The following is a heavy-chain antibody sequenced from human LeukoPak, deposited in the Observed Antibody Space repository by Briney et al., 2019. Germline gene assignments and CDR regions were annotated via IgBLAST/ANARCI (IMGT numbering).Heavy chain of an antibody. D-gene: IGHD6-19*01. J-gene: IGHJ4*02. CDR2: ISSSSRFI. CDR1: GFTFNSYS. V-gene: IGHV3-21*01. Sequence: GGSLRLSCAASGFTFNSYSMNWLRQAPGKGLEWVSSISSSSRFIYYADSVKGRFTISRDNYKNTLFLQMNSLRAEDTGVYYCARILSSAWGELGYWGEGSLVTVSS. CDR3: ARILSSAWGELGY.